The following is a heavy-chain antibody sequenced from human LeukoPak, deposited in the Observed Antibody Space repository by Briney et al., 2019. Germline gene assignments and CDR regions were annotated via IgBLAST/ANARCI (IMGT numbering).Heavy chain of an antibody. J-gene: IGHJ4*02. CDR2: IWYDGGNK. D-gene: IGHD4-17*01. CDR1: GFTFSSYG. Sequence: GGSLRLSCAASGFTFSSYGMHWVRQAPGKGLEWVAVIWYDGGNKYYADSVKGRFTISRDNSKNTLYLQMNSLRAEDTAVYYCARDRGDRQTFDYWGQGTLVTVSS. V-gene: IGHV3-33*01. CDR3: ARDRGDRQTFDY.